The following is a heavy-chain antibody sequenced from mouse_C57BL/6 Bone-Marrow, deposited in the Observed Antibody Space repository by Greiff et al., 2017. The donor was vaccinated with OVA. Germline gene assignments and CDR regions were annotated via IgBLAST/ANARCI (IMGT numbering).Heavy chain of an antibody. CDR3: ARRGTYSDY. V-gene: IGHV1-19*01. CDR2: INPYNGGT. Sequence: VQLKESGPVLVKPGASVKMSCKASGYTFTDYYMNWVKQSHGKSLEWIGVINPYNGGTSYNQKFKGKATLTVDKSSSTAYMELNSLTSEDSAVYYCARRGTYSDYWGQGTTLTVSS. CDR1: GYTFTDYY. D-gene: IGHD3-3*01. J-gene: IGHJ2*01.